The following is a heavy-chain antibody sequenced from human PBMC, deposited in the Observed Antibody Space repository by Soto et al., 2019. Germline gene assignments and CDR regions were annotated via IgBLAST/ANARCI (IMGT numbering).Heavy chain of an antibody. CDR1: GGSVSSGSYY. CDR2: IYFSGST. V-gene: IGHV4-61*01. D-gene: IGHD3-22*01. Sequence: QVQLQESDPGLVKPSETLSLTCTVSGGSVSSGSYYWSWIRQPPGKGLEWIGYIYFSGSTNYNPSLRSRVTMSVDTSKNQFSLRLSSVTAADTAVYYCARDYSFDSSGYILDAFDIWGQGTMVTVSS. CDR3: ARDYSFDSSGYILDAFDI. J-gene: IGHJ3*02.